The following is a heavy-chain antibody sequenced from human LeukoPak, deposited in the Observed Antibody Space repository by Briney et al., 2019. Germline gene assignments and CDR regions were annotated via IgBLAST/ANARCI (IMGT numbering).Heavy chain of an antibody. J-gene: IGHJ4*02. CDR1: GFTFSSYA. V-gene: IGHV3-23*01. CDR3: AEGPYDYSNHYIDY. CDR2: IRGSGGGT. Sequence: GGSLRLSCAASGFTFSSYAMSWVRQAPGKGLEWVSGIRGSGGGTPYAESVKGRFTISRDNSKNTLYLQMNSLRAEDTAVYYCAEGPYDYSNHYIDYWGQGTLVTASS. D-gene: IGHD4-11*01.